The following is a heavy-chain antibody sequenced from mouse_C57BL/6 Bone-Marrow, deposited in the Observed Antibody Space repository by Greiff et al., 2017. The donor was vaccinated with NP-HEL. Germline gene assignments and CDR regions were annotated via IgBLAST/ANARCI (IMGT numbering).Heavy chain of an antibody. V-gene: IGHV10-1*01. CDR2: LRSKSNNYAT. J-gene: IGHJ1*03. Sequence: EVQLVESGGGLVQPKGSLKLSCAASGFSFNTYAMNWVRQAPGKGLEWVARLRSKSNNYATYYADSVKDRFTISRDNSESMLYLKMNNVKTEDTAMYYCVRHKSYWYFDVWGTGTTVTVAS. CDR3: VRHKSYWYFDV. CDR1: GFSFNTYA.